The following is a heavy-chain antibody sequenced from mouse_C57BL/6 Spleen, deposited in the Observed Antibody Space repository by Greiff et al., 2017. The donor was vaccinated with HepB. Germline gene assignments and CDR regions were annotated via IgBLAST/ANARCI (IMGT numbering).Heavy chain of an antibody. CDR2: IDPSDSYT. CDR3: AKITTVVEDYAMDY. Sequence: VQLQQPGAELVRPGTSVKLSCKASGYTFTSYWMHWVKQRPGQGLEWIGVIDPSDSYTNYNQKFKGKATVTVDTSSSTAYMQLSSLTSEDSAVYYCAKITTVVEDYAMDYWGQGTSVTVSS. D-gene: IGHD1-1*01. V-gene: IGHV1-59*01. CDR1: GYTFTSYW. J-gene: IGHJ4*01.